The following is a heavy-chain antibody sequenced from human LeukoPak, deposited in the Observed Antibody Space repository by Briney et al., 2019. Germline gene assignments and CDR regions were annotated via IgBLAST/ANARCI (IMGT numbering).Heavy chain of an antibody. Sequence: GSSVKVSCKTSGGTFNSYAINWVRQAPGQGLEWMGGIIPRLGTTKYIQKVQGRMTITTDESTTTAYVELSSLRSEDTAVYYCAADGTDWGQGTLVTVSS. J-gene: IGHJ4*02. CDR3: AADGTD. CDR1: GGTFNSYA. D-gene: IGHD5-24*01. CDR2: IIPRLGTT. V-gene: IGHV1-69*05.